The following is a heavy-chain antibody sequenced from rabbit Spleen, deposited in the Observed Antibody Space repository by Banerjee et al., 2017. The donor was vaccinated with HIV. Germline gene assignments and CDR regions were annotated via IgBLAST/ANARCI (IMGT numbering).Heavy chain of an antibody. D-gene: IGHD4-1*01. CDR1: GLDFGSNYW. CDR2: IDVVRSGST. CDR3: ARDLDGVIGWNFGW. J-gene: IGHJ6*01. Sequence: QSLEESGGDLVKPGASLTLTCTASGLDFGSNYWICWVRQAPGKGLEWIACIDVVRSGSTYYATWAKGRFTISKTSSTTVTLQMTSLTAADTATYFCARDLDGVIGWNFGWWGPGTLVT. V-gene: IGHV1S40*01.